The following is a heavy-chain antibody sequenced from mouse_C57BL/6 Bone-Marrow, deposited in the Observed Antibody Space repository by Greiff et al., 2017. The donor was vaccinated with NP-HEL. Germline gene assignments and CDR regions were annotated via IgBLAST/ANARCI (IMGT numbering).Heavy chain of an antibody. CDR3: ASREIYYYGSRYFDV. D-gene: IGHD1-1*01. Sequence: VKVVESGAELARPGASVKLSCKASGYTFTSYGISWVKQRTGQGLEWIGEIYPRSGNTYYNEKFKGKATLTADKSSSTAYMELRSLTSEDSAVYFCASREIYYYGSRYFDVWGTGTTVTVSS. V-gene: IGHV1-81*01. J-gene: IGHJ1*03. CDR2: IYPRSGNT. CDR1: GYTFTSYG.